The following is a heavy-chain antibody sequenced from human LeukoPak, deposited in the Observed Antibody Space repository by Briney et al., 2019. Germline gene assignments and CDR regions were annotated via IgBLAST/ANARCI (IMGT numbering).Heavy chain of an antibody. CDR1: GFTVSSNY. Sequence: GGSLRLSCAASGFTVSSNYMSWVRQAPGKGLEWVSVIYSGGSTYYADSVKGRFTISRDNSKNTLYLQMNSLRDEDTVVYFCARATTTRTRFDYWGQGTLVTVSS. D-gene: IGHD4-17*01. J-gene: IGHJ4*02. CDR3: ARATTTRTRFDY. V-gene: IGHV3-53*01. CDR2: IYSGGST.